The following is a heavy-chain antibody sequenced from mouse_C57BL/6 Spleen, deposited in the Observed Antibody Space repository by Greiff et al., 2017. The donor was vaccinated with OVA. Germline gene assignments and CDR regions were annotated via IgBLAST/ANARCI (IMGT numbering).Heavy chain of an antibody. D-gene: IGHD1-1*01. Sequence: QVQLQQPGAELVMPGASVKLSCKASGYTFTSYWMHWVKQRPGPGLEWIGEIDPSDSYTNSNQKFTGKSTLTVDKSSSTAYMQLSSLTSEDSAVYYCARFYGSSRDYAMDYWGQGTSVTVSS. CDR1: GYTFTSYW. J-gene: IGHJ4*01. CDR3: ARFYGSSRDYAMDY. V-gene: IGHV1-69*01. CDR2: IDPSDSYT.